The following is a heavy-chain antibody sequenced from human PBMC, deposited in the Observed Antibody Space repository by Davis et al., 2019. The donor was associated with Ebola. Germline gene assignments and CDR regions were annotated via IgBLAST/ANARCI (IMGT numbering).Heavy chain of an antibody. CDR1: GFTFSSYE. CDR3: ARDRDSSGRYFDY. J-gene: IGHJ4*02. D-gene: IGHD3-22*01. CDR2: IYYSGST. Sequence: MPGGSLRLSCAASGFTFSSYEMNWVRQAPGKGLEWIGNIYYSGSTNYNPSLKSRLTMSIDPSKKQFYLKLSSVTAADTAVYYCARDRDSSGRYFDYWGQGALVTVSS. V-gene: IGHV4-59*01.